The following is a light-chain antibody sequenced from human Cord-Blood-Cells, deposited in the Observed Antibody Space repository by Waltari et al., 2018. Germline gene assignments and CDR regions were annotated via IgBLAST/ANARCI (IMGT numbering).Light chain of an antibody. CDR2: AAS. CDR1: QGISSY. V-gene: IGKV1-8*01. Sequence: RMTQSPSSFSASTGDRVTIPCRVSQGISSYLAWYQQKPGKAPKLLIYAASTLQSGVPSRFSGSGSGTDFTLTISCLQSEDFATYYCQQYYSYAFTFGPGTKVDIK. J-gene: IGKJ3*01. CDR3: QQYYSYAFT.